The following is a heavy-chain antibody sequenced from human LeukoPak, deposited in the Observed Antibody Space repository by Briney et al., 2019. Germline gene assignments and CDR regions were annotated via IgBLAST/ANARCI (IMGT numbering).Heavy chain of an antibody. CDR2: ISYDGADK. J-gene: IGHJ6*03. V-gene: IGHV3-30-3*01. Sequence: GGSLRLSCVASGFTFTNYAMTWVRQAPGKGLEWVAVISYDGADKYYADSVKGRFTVSRDSSKSALYLQMNSLRAEDTALYYCARDLHGNYYWYFYMDVWGEGTTVTVSS. CDR1: GFTFTNYA. D-gene: IGHD4-17*01. CDR3: ARDLHGNYYWYFYMDV.